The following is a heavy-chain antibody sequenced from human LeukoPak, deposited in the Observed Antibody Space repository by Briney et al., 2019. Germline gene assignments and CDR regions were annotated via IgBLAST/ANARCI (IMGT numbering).Heavy chain of an antibody. CDR3: ARVWAVAGTIY. D-gene: IGHD6-19*01. Sequence: ASVKVSCKASGYTFTSYDINWVRQATGQGVERMGWMNPNSGNTGYAQKFQGRVTITTNTSISTAYMELSSLRSEDTAVYYCARVWAVAGTIYWGQGTLVTVSS. J-gene: IGHJ4*01. CDR2: MNPNSGNT. V-gene: IGHV1-8*03. CDR1: GYTFTSYD.